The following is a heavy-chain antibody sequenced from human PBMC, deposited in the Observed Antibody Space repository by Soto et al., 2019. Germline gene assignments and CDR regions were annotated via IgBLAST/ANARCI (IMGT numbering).Heavy chain of an antibody. Sequence: AGGSLRLSCAASGFTFSSYAMSWVRQAPGKGLEWVSAISGSGGSTYYADSVKGRFTISRDNSKNTLYLQMNSLRAEDTAVYYCAKEYYYDSSGYYYVHFDYWGQGTLVTVAS. CDR3: AKEYYYDSSGYYYVHFDY. CDR1: GFTFSSYA. CDR2: ISGSGGST. J-gene: IGHJ4*02. V-gene: IGHV3-23*01. D-gene: IGHD3-22*01.